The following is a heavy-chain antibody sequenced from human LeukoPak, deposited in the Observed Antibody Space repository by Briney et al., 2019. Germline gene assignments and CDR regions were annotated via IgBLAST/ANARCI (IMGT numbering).Heavy chain of an antibody. Sequence: SETLSLTCAVYGGSFSGYYWSWIRQPPGKGLEWIGEINHSGSTNYNPSLKSRVTISVDTSKNQFSLKLSSVTAADTAVYYCARRITRYSPFDYWGQGTLVTVSS. D-gene: IGHD3-10*01. V-gene: IGHV4-34*01. CDR3: ARRITRYSPFDY. J-gene: IGHJ4*02. CDR1: GGSFSGYY. CDR2: INHSGST.